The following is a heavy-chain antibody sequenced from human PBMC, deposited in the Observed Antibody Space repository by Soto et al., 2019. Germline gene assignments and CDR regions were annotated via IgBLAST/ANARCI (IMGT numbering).Heavy chain of an antibody. J-gene: IGHJ6*02. V-gene: IGHV3-23*01. Sequence: EVQLLESGGGLVQPGGSLRLSCAASGFTFSSYAMSWVRQAPGKGLEWVSAFSGSGGSTYYADSVQGRFNISRDNSKNTLYLQMNSLRAEDTAVYYCASVAREYYYYGMDVWGQGTTVTVSS. CDR3: ASVAREYYYYGMDV. CDR1: GFTFSSYA. CDR2: FSGSGGST.